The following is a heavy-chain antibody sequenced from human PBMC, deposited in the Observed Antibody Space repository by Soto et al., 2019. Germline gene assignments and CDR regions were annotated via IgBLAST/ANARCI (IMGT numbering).Heavy chain of an antibody. CDR2: IIPIFNSA. CDR1: GGTFNNYA. D-gene: IGHD5-12*01. J-gene: IGHJ4*02. CDR3: ASEVTVASYSFDF. V-gene: IGHV1-69*13. Sequence: SVKVSCKASGGTFNNYALSWVRQAPGQGLEWMGGIIPIFNSANYAQEFQGRVTITADDSTSTAYMELRSLRPDDTAVYYCASEVTVASYSFDFWGQGTLVTVSS.